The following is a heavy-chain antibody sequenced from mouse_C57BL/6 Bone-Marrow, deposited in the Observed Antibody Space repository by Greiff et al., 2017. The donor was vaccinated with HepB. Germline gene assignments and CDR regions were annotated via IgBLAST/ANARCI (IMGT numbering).Heavy chain of an antibody. CDR2: INYDGSST. V-gene: IGHV5-16*01. CDR1: GFTFSDYY. J-gene: IGHJ2*01. CDR3: AREVITTVVDYFDY. Sequence: EVMLVESEGGLVQPGSSMKLSCTASGFTFSDYYMAWVRQVPEKGLEWVANINYDGSSTYYLDSLKSRFIISRDNAKNILYLQMSSLKSEDTATYYCAREVITTVVDYFDYWGQGTTLTVSS. D-gene: IGHD1-1*01.